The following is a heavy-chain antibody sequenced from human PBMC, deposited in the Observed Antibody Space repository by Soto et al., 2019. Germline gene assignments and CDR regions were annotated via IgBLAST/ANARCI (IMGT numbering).Heavy chain of an antibody. CDR1: GGTFSSYA. J-gene: IGHJ4*02. V-gene: IGHV1-69*06. CDR3: ARVGGTGGYTYGLDY. CDR2: IIPVFGTG. Sequence: QVQLVQSGAEVKKPGSSVKVSCKASGGTFSSYAISWVRQAPGQGLEWMGGIIPVFGTGIYAQKFQGRVTITADKSTNTAYMELSSLSSEDPAVYFCARVGGTGGYTYGLDYWGQGTLVTVSS. D-gene: IGHD5-18*01.